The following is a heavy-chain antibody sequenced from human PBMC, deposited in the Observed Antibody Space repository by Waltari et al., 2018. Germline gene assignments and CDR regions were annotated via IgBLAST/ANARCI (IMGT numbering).Heavy chain of an antibody. CDR2: IYYSWST. CDR1: GGSISSHY. J-gene: IGHJ6*03. D-gene: IGHD1-1*01. Sequence: QVQLQESGPGLVKPSETLSLTCTVSGGSISSHYWSWIRQPPGKGLEWIGYIYYSWSTNYNPSLKSRVTIPVDTSKNQFSLKLSSVTAADTAVYYCARGWVEQTHYYYMDVWGKGTTVTISS. CDR3: ARGWVEQTHYYYMDV. V-gene: IGHV4-59*11.